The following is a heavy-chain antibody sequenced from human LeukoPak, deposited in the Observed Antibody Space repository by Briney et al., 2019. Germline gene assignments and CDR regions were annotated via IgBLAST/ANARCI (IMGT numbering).Heavy chain of an antibody. CDR2: ISSSSSTI. CDR3: AIIGTPGETEYYRL. Sequence: GGCLRLSCAASGFTFSIYSMNWVRQAPGKGLEWVSYISSSSSTIYYADSVKGRFTISRDNAKNSLYLQMNSLRVEDTAMYYCAIIGTPGETEYYRLWGQGTLVTVSS. J-gene: IGHJ1*01. D-gene: IGHD2-21*01. CDR1: GFTFSIYS. V-gene: IGHV3-48*04.